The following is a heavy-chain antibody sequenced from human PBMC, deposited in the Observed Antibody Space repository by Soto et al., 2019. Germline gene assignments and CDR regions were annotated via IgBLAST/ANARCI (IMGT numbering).Heavy chain of an antibody. D-gene: IGHD6-19*01. J-gene: IGHJ5*02. Sequence: PGGSLRLSCAASGFTFSSYNMNWVRQAPGKGLEWVSSISSSSNYIYYADSVKGRFTISRDNAKNSLYLQMNSLRDEDTAVYYCAREAIAVLNWFDPWGQGTLVTVSS. V-gene: IGHV3-21*01. CDR1: GFTFSSYN. CDR3: AREAIAVLNWFDP. CDR2: ISSSSNYI.